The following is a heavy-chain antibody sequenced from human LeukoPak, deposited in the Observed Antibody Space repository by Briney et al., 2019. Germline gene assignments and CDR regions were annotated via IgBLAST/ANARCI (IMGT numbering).Heavy chain of an antibody. J-gene: IGHJ4*02. CDR2: IRYDGSNE. CDR3: AKVFASYYYDSSGYYYYFDY. Sequence: PGGPLRLSCAASGFTFSSYGMHWVRQAPGKGLEWVSFIRYDGSNEYYADSVRGRFTISRDNSKNTLYLQMNSLRAEDTAVYYCAKVFASYYYDSSGYYYYFDYWGQGTLVTVSS. V-gene: IGHV3-30*02. D-gene: IGHD3-22*01. CDR1: GFTFSSYG.